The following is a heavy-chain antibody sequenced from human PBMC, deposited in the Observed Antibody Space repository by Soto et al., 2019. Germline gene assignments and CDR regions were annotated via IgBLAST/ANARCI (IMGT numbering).Heavy chain of an antibody. CDR3: ARAPMVLTRSYFDS. CDR1: DGSISNFY. D-gene: IGHD3-22*01. J-gene: IGHJ4*02. Sequence: PSETLSLTCTVFDGSISNFYWSWIRQPPGKGLEWIGYISSSGNTNYNPSLKSRVSISVDTSKNQFSLNLTSVTAADTAVYYCARAPMVLTRSYFDSWGQGTPVTVSS. CDR2: ISSSGNT. V-gene: IGHV4-59*01.